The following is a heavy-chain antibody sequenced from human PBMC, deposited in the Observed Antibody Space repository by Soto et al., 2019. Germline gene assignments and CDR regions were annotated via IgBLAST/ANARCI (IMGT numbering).Heavy chain of an antibody. V-gene: IGHV3-53*01. CDR2: IYSDGST. CDR1: GFTVSSNY. J-gene: IGHJ4*02. D-gene: IGHD2-8*02. Sequence: VGSLRFSCAASGFTVSSNYMSWVRQAPGKGLEWVSIIYSDGSTYYADSVKGRFTISRDNSKNTLYLQMNSLRAEDTAVYYCATVGTDHSYYFDYWGQGTLVTVSS. CDR3: ATVGTDHSYYFDY.